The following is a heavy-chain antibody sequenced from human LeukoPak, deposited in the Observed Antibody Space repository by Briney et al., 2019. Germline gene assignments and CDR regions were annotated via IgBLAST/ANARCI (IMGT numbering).Heavy chain of an antibody. V-gene: IGHV3-48*03. J-gene: IGHJ6*02. CDR1: VFTLSSYE. CDR2: ISSSGSTI. CDR3: ARVPSRYYNGMDV. Sequence: GWSLTLSRLDSVFTLSSYEMYWVRQAPGKGRDWVSYISSSGSTIYYADTVKGRFTIARSNTNTSLYMHMNSLRAADTAVYYCARVPSRYYNGMDVWGQGTTVTVSS.